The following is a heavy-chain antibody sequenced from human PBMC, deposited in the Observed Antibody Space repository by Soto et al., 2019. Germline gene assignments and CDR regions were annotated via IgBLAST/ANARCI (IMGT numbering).Heavy chain of an antibody. CDR2: IGSSSSTI. V-gene: IGHV3-48*02. CDR3: AREYTPAGAFK. Sequence: GGPPRISLTASGFTFSGTWMSWVRRARGKGLGWVSYIGSSSSTIYYADSVKGRFTITRNNAKNSLYLQMNSLRDEDTALYYWAREYTPAGAFKWGQGTLVTVSS. J-gene: IGHJ4*02. D-gene: IGHD6-13*01. CDR1: GFTFSGTW.